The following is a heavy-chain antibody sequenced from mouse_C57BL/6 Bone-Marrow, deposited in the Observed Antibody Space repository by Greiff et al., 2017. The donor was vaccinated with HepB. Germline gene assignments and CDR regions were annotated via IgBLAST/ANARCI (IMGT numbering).Heavy chain of an antibody. CDR2: INPSSGYT. CDR1: GYTFTSYT. D-gene: IGHD2-4*01. J-gene: IGHJ3*01. Sequence: VQLQQSGAELARPGASVKMSCKASGYTFTSYTMHWVKQRPGQGLEWIGYINPSSGYTKYNQKFKDKATLTADKSSSTAYMQLSSQTSEDSAVYYCARGGDYDYDRFAYWGQGTLVTVSA. CDR3: ARGGDYDYDRFAY. V-gene: IGHV1-4*01.